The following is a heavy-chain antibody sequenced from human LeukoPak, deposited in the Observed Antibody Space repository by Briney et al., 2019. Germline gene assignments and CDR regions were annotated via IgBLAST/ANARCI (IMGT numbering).Heavy chain of an antibody. D-gene: IGHD4-23*01. CDR3: AMTTVVTLPTL. CDR1: GGSISSFY. Sequence: PSETLSLTCTVSGGSISSFYWSWVRQPPGKGLEWVGYIHHSGGTNYNPSLKSRVTISLDTSKNRLSLKLSSVTAADTAVYYCAMTTVVTLPTLWGQGALVTVSS. V-gene: IGHV4-59*08. CDR2: IHHSGGT. J-gene: IGHJ4*02.